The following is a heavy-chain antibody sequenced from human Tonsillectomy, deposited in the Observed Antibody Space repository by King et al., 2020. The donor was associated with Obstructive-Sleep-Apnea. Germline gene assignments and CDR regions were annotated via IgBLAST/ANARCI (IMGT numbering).Heavy chain of an antibody. CDR2: INPHTGGT. CDR3: AREAAKYDYVWGD. CDR1: GYTFTGYY. J-gene: IGHJ4*02. V-gene: IGHV1-2*02. D-gene: IGHD3-16*01. Sequence: HVQLVQSGAEVKRPGASVKVSCKTSGYTFTGYYMYWVRQAPGQGLEWMGWINPHTGGTNYAQKFQGRVTMTRDTSISTAYMELTRLRSDDTAVYYCAREAAKYDYVWGDWGQGTLVTVSS.